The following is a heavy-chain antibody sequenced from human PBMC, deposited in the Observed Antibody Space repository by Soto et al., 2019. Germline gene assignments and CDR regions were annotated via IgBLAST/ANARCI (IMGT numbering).Heavy chain of an antibody. CDR2: MDPNSGST. CDR3: ARERKFDFWRKGLDV. J-gene: IGHJ6*02. V-gene: IGHV1-8*01. Sequence: ASVKVSCKASGYTSTSYDINWVRQAPGQGLEWLGWMDPNSGSTGYAQNFQGRVTMTRNISINTAHMELSSLRSEDTAVYYCARERKFDFWRKGLDVWGQGTTVTVS. CDR1: GYTSTSYD. D-gene: IGHD3-3*01.